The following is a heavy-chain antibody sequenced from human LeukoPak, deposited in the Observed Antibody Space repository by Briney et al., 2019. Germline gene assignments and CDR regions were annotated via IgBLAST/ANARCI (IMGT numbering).Heavy chain of an antibody. Sequence: GWALRLSCEASGFTFSNAWMSWVGQAQGKGLGGVGRIKSKTDGGTTDYAAPVKGRFTISRDDSKNTLYLQMNSLKTEDTAVYYCTTDSSDWLTFDYWGQGTLVTVSS. J-gene: IGHJ4*02. CDR2: IKSKTDGGTT. D-gene: IGHD3-9*01. CDR1: GFTFSNAW. V-gene: IGHV3-15*01. CDR3: TTDSSDWLTFDY.